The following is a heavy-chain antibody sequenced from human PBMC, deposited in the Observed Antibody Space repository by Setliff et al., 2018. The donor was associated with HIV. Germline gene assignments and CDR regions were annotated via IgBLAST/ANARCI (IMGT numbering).Heavy chain of an antibody. D-gene: IGHD3-10*01. CDR2: IYYTGTT. J-gene: IGHJ4*02. V-gene: IGHV4-39*07. CDR1: YSSLTSNNFY. CDR3: ARGNYYNMWADPFDY. Sequence: SETLSLTCSVSYSSLTSNNFYWGWIRQPPGRGLEWIGNIYYTGTTYYNSPLKSLVRISVDTSTNQFSLNVTSVTAADTAVYYCARGNYYNMWADPFDYWGQGTLVTVSS.